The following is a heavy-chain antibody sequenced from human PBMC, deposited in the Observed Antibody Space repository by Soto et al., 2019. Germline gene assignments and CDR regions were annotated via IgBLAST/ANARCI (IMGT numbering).Heavy chain of an antibody. V-gene: IGHV1-18*01. D-gene: IGHD3-10*02. CDR2: ISAYNGNT. J-gene: IGHJ6*03. Sequence: ASVKVSCKASGYTFTSYGISWVRQAPGQGLEWMGWISAYNGNTNYAQKLQGRVTMTTDTSTSTAYMELRSLRSDDTAVYYCAGDDCSGVSFPYYMDVWGKGTTVTVSS. CDR3: AGDDCSGVSFPYYMDV. CDR1: GYTFTSYG.